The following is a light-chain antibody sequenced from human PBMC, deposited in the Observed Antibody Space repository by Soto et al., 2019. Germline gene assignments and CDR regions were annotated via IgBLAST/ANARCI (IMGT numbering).Light chain of an antibody. V-gene: IGKV3-15*01. Sequence: EIGITQSLVTLSVSPGERATLSCRASQYINTRLALYQHRPGQAPRLLIYDTSTRATGVPTRFSGSRSGAEFTLTINSLQSEDFAVYYCQPYNNRPLTFGGGTKVDIK. CDR1: QYINTR. CDR3: QPYNNRPLT. J-gene: IGKJ4*01. CDR2: DTS.